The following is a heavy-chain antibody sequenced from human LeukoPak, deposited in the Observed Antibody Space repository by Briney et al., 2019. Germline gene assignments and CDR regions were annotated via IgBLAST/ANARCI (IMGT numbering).Heavy chain of an antibody. Sequence: GGSLRLSCAASAFTFSSYGMHWVRQAPGKGLEWVAFIRYDGSNEYYADSVKGRFTIYRDNSKNTLYLQMNSPRTEDTAVYYCARGSTGFFAAWGQGTLVTVSS. D-gene: IGHD1-14*01. CDR2: IRYDGSNE. V-gene: IGHV3-30*02. CDR1: AFTFSSYG. CDR3: ARGSTGFFAA. J-gene: IGHJ5*02.